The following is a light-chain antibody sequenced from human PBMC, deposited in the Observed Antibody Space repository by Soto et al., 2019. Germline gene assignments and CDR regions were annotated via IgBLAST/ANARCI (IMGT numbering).Light chain of an antibody. V-gene: IGLV2-8*01. CDR2: EVS. CDR1: SNDVGGYNS. J-gene: IGLJ1*01. Sequence: QSALTQPPSASGSPGQSVTISCTGTSNDVGGYNSVSWYQQHPGTAPKLMIYEVSKRPSGVPDRFSGSKSDNTAFLTVSGLQAEDEADYYCSSYAGSSNVFGTGTKLTVL. CDR3: SSYAGSSNV.